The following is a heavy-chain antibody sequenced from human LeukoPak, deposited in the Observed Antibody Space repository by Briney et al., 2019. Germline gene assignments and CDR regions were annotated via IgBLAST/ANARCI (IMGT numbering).Heavy chain of an antibody. CDR3: ATGEAAGTGDSFDY. D-gene: IGHD6-13*01. CDR2: FDPEDGET. Sequence: ASVKVSCNVSGYTLTELSMHWVRQAPGKGLEWMGGFDPEDGETIYAQKFQGRVTMTEDTSTDTAYMELSSLRSEDTAVYYCATGEAAGTGDSFDYWGQGTLVTVSS. CDR1: GYTLTELS. J-gene: IGHJ4*02. V-gene: IGHV1-24*01.